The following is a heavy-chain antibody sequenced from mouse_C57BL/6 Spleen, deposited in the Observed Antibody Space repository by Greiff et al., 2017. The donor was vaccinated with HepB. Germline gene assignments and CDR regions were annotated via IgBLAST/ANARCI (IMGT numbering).Heavy chain of an antibody. CDR1: GFTFSSYA. CDR2: ISDGGSYT. V-gene: IGHV5-4*03. J-gene: IGHJ1*03. Sequence: EVMLVESGGGLVKPGGSLKLSCAASGFTFSSYAMSWVRQTPEKRLEWVATISDGGSYTYYPDNVKGRFTISRDNAKNNLYLQMSHLKSEDTAMYYWASTGSPYWYFDVWGTGTTVTVSS. D-gene: IGHD1-1*01. CDR3: ASTGSPYWYFDV.